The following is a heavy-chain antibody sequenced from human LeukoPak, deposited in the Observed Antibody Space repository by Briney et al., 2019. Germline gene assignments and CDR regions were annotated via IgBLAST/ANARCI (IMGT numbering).Heavy chain of an antibody. Sequence: GGSLRLSCAASGFTFDDYGMSWVRQAPGKGLEWVSGINWNGGSTGYADSVKGRFTISRDNAKNSLYLQMNSLRAEDTALYHCARWSPLTVVQGDWFDPWGQGTLVTVPS. CDR3: ARWSPLTVVQGDWFDP. CDR2: INWNGGST. V-gene: IGHV3-20*01. J-gene: IGHJ5*02. CDR1: GFTFDDYG. D-gene: IGHD1-26*01.